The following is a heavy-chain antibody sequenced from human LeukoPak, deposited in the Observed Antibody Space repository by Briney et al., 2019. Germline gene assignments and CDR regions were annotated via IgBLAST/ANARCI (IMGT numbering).Heavy chain of an antibody. CDR2: IYYSGST. CDR1: GGSISSYY. Sequence: PSETLSLTCTVSGGSISSYYWSWIRQPPGKGLEWIGYIYYSGSTNYNPSLKSRVTISVDTSKNQFSLKLSSVTAADTAVYYCARSLVRGVNDYWGQGTLVTVSS. CDR3: ARSLVRGVNDY. J-gene: IGHJ4*02. D-gene: IGHD3-10*01. V-gene: IGHV4-59*01.